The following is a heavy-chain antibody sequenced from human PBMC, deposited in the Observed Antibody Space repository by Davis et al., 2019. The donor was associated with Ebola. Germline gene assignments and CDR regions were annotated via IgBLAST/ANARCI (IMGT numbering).Heavy chain of an antibody. V-gene: IGHV4-61*01. CDR2: IYYSGST. CDR3: AAEHCTSSTCFYDF. Sequence: PSETLSLTCTVSGGSASSGSYYWSWIRQPPGKGLEWIGYIYYSGSTNYNPSLKSRVTISVDTSKNQFSLKLSSVTTADTAVYYCAAEHCTSSTCFYDFWGQGTLVTVSS. CDR1: GGSASSGSYY. J-gene: IGHJ4*02. D-gene: IGHD2-2*01.